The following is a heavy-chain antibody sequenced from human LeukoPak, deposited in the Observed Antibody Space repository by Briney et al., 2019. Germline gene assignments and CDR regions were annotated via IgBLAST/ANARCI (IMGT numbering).Heavy chain of an antibody. CDR1: GASISGSGYY. J-gene: IGHJ4*02. CDR3: AKSGGYGLIDY. V-gene: IGHV4-39*01. Sequence: PSETLSLTCTVSGASISGSGYYWGWIRQPPGKGLEWIGNIYDSGSTYYNASLQSRVTISIDTSKNQFSLRLSSVTAADTAMYYCAKSGGYGLIDYWGQGTLVTVSS. CDR2: IYDSGST. D-gene: IGHD1-26*01.